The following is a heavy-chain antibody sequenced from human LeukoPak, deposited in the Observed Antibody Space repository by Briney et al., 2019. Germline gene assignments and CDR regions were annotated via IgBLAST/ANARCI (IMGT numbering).Heavy chain of an antibody. D-gene: IGHD2-15*01. CDR2: ISSSGSTI. V-gene: IGHV3-48*03. J-gene: IGHJ4*02. CDR3: ARDAKCRY. Sequence: GGSLRLSCAASGFTFNSYEMNWVRQTPGKGLGWVSYISSSGSTIYYADSVKGRFTISRDNAKNSLYLQMNSLRTEDTAVYYCARDAKCRYWGQGTLVTVSS. CDR1: GFTFNSYE.